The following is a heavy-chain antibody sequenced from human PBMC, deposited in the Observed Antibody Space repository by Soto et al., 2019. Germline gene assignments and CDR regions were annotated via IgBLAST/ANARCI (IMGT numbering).Heavy chain of an antibody. Sequence: GESLKISCKGSGYSFTSYWISWVRQMPGKGLEWMGRIDPSDSYTNYSPSFQGHVTISADKSISTAYLQWSSLKASDTAMYYCARTGDIVVVPAAILDYYYGMDVWGQGATVTVSS. CDR3: ARTGDIVVVPAAILDYYYGMDV. CDR2: IDPSDSYT. V-gene: IGHV5-10-1*01. J-gene: IGHJ6*02. D-gene: IGHD2-2*02. CDR1: GYSFTSYW.